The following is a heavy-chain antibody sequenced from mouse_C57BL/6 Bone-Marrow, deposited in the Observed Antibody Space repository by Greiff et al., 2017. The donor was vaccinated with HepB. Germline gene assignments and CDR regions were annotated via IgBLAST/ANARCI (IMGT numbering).Heavy chain of an antibody. D-gene: IGHD1-1*01. CDR1: GYSFPDYN. CDR2: INPNYGTT. CDR3: AREWYYDYGSSHSFAN. J-gene: IGHJ3*01. V-gene: IGHV1-39*01. Sequence: VHLKQSGPELVKPGASVKISCKASGYSFPDYNMYWVKQSNGKSLEWIGVINPNYGTTSYNQKFKGKATLTVAKSSSTAYMQLNSLTPEPSAVYYCAREWYYDYGSSHSFANGGQGTLTTVSA.